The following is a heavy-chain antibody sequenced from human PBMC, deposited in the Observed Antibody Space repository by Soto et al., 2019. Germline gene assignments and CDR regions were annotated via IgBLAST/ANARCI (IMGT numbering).Heavy chain of an antibody. Sequence: GGSLRLSCAASGFTFSNYALNWVRQAPGKGLEWVASITRDGYNKYYADSVKGRFTISRDNSKNTLSLQMTALRVEDSSVYYCTKSSGGSSSVGMDYWGPGTLVTVSS. J-gene: IGHJ4*02. D-gene: IGHD6-6*01. CDR3: TKSSGGSSSVGMDY. V-gene: IGHV3-30*04. CDR2: ITRDGYNK. CDR1: GFTFSNYA.